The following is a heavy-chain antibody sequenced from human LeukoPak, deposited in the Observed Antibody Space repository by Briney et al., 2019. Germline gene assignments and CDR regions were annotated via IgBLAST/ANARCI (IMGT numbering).Heavy chain of an antibody. CDR1: GYIFSSYA. CDR2: ISGSGGRT. V-gene: IGHV3-23*01. CDR3: AKEATDSSGYYFDY. J-gene: IGHJ4*02. Sequence: GGSLRLSCAASGYIFSSYAMNWVRQAPGEGLEWVSAISGSGGRTYYADSVKGRFTFSRDNSKNTLYLQMNSLRAGDTAVYYCAKEATDSSGYYFDYWGQGTLVTVSS. D-gene: IGHD3-22*01.